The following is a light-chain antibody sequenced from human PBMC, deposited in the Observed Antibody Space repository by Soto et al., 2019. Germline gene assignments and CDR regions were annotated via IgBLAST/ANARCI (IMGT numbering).Light chain of an antibody. CDR2: DVS. Sequence: QSVLTQPASVSGSPGQAITISCTGTSSDVGAYNHVSWYQQHPGKAPKVMIYDVSNRPSGVSNRFSGSRSVNTASLTLSGLQAEDEADYSCSSHASRSTLIFGGGTKVTVL. CDR1: SSDVGAYNH. V-gene: IGLV2-14*03. J-gene: IGLJ2*01. CDR3: SSHASRSTLI.